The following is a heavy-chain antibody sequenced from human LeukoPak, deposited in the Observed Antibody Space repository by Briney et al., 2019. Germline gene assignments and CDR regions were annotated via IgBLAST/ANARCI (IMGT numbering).Heavy chain of an antibody. CDR1: GGSISSGDYY. J-gene: IGHJ4*02. CDR2: IYYSGST. Sequence: SETLSLTCTVSGGSISSGDYYWSWIRQPPGKGLEWIGYIYYSGSTYYNPSLKSRVTISVDTSKNQFSLKLSSVTAADTAVYYCARGPRSWYGPKATTYFDYWGQGTLVTVSS. V-gene: IGHV4-30-4*08. CDR3: ARGPRSWYGPKATTYFDY. D-gene: IGHD6-13*01.